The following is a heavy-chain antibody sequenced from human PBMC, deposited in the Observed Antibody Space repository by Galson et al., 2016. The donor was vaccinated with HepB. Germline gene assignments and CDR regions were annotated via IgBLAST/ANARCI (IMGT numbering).Heavy chain of an antibody. V-gene: IGHV3-66*04. CDR3: VKHVGGSTRAAFDI. Sequence: SLRLSCAASGLTVSTNYMSWVRQAPGKGLEWVSVFFSGGGAYYADSVKGRFTISRDNSKNTLYLQMDSLSAEDTAVYYCVKHVGGSTRAAFDIWGQGTMVTVSS. D-gene: IGHD3-16*01. CDR1: GLTVSTNY. CDR2: FFSGGGA. J-gene: IGHJ3*02.